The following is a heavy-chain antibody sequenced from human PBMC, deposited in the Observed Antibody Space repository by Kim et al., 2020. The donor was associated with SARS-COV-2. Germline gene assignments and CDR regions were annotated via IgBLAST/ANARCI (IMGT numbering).Heavy chain of an antibody. CDR2: IWPGDSDT. Sequence: GESLKISCKGFGYSFRDYWIAWVRQKPGKGLEWMGIIWPGDSDTRYNPSFEGQVTISADKFIDAIYLQWTTLRASDTAIYYCARQEVSYEYAWGIYRREFYLDYWGQGTLVAVSS. CDR3: ARQEVSYEYAWGIYRREFYLDY. D-gene: IGHD2-2*01. CDR1: GYSFRDYW. V-gene: IGHV5-51*01. J-gene: IGHJ4*02.